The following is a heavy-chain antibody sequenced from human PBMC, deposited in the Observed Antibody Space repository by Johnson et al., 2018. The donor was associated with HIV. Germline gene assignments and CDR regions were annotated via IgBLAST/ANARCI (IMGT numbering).Heavy chain of an antibody. CDR3: ARVRGKSVSSYSWYGGAFDI. Sequence: QVQLVESGGGLVQPGGSLILSCAPSGFTVINNYMSWVRQAPGKGLEWVAVISYDGSNKYHAGSVKGRFSISRDNSKNTLYLQMNSLRAEDTAVYYCARVRGKSVSSYSWYGGAFDIWGLGTMVIVSS. J-gene: IGHJ3*02. V-gene: IGHV3-30-3*01. CDR2: ISYDGSNK. CDR1: GFTVINNY. D-gene: IGHD6-13*01.